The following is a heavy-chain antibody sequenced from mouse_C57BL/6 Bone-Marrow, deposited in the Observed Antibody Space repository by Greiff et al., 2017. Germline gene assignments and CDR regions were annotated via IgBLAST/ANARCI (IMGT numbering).Heavy chain of an antibody. CDR1: GYSFTGYY. Sequence: VQLQQSGPELVKPGASVKISCKASGYSFTGYYMNWVKQSPEKSLEWIGEINPSTGGTTYNQKFKAKAILTVDKSSSTAYMQLKSLTSEDSAVYYCARKVRRIFAYWGQGTLVTVSA. CDR3: ARKVRRIFAY. J-gene: IGHJ3*01. V-gene: IGHV1-42*01. CDR2: INPSTGGT. D-gene: IGHD1-3*01.